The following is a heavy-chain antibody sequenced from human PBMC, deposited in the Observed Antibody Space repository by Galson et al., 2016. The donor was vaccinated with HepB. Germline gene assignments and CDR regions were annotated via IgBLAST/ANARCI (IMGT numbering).Heavy chain of an antibody. CDR3: AVDYGGNSAFDS. CDR2: IYHSGRT. J-gene: IGHJ4*02. Sequence: SETLSLTCAVSGGSISSRNWWNWVRQPPGKGLEWIGEIYHSGRTNYSPSLKSRVTMSVDKSKNQFSLRLNSVTAADTAVYYCAVDYGGNSAFDSWGQGTLATVSP. CDR1: GGSISSRNW. V-gene: IGHV4-4*02. D-gene: IGHD4-23*01.